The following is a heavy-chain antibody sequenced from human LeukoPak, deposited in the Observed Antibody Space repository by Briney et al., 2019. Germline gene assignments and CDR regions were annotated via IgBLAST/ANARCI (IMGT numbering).Heavy chain of an antibody. CDR2: IIPIFGTA. J-gene: IGHJ3*02. D-gene: IGHD1-7*01. CDR3: ARVASDWNYDPDAFDI. CDR1: GGTFSSYA. Sequence: SVKVSCKASGGTFSSYAISWVRQAPGQGLEWMGGIIPIFGTANYAQKFQGRVTITTDESTSTAYMELSSLRSEDTAVYYCARVASDWNYDPDAFDIWGQGTMVTVSS. V-gene: IGHV1-69*05.